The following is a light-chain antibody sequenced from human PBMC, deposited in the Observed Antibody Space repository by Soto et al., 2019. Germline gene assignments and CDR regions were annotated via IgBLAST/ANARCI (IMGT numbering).Light chain of an antibody. J-gene: IGKJ1*01. V-gene: IGKV3-15*01. CDR1: QSVSTN. CDR3: QQYNDWPQT. Sequence: EIVMTQSPGTLSLSPGERATLSCRASQSVSTNLAWYQQIPGQAPRLLSYGASTRATGIPARFSGSGSGTEFTLAISSLQSEDFAVYCCQQYNDWPQTFGLGTKVEIK. CDR2: GAS.